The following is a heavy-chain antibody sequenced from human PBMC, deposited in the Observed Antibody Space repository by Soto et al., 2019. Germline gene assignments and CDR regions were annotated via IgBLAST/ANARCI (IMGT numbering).Heavy chain of an antibody. J-gene: IGHJ5*02. CDR3: ARASIVVVPAAPPPNWFDP. CDR1: GFTFSSYA. V-gene: IGHV3-21*01. Sequence: PGGSLRLSCAASGFTFSSYAMSWVRQAPGEGLEWVSAISSSSNDIFYADSVKGRFTISRDNAKNTLYLQMNSLRAEDTAVYYCARASIVVVPAAPPPNWFDPWGQGTLVTVSS. CDR2: ISSSSNDI. D-gene: IGHD2-2*01.